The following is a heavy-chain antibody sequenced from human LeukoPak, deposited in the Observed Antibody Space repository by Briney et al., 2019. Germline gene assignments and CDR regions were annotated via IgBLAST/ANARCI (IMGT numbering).Heavy chain of an antibody. D-gene: IGHD2-21*01. CDR1: GFSFSDYS. CDR2: ISSSSSYI. Sequence: GGSLRLSCAASGFSFSDYSLSWVRQAPGKGLEWVSSISSSSSYIYYADSVKGRFTISRDNAKNSLYLQMNSLRAEDTAVYYCARNIPVTRWGYWGQGTLVTVSS. V-gene: IGHV3-21*01. CDR3: ARNIPVTRWGY. J-gene: IGHJ4*02.